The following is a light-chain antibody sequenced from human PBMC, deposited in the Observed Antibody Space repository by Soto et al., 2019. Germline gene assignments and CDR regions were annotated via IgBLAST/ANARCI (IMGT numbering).Light chain of an antibody. J-gene: IGKJ5*01. CDR3: QQSYSRLT. CDR2: AAS. Sequence: DIQMTQSPSSLSASVGDRVTITFRASQSISSYLNCYQQKPGKAPKLLIYAASSLQSGVPSRFSGSGSGTDFTLTISSLQPEDFATHYCQQSYSRLTFGQGTRLEIK. V-gene: IGKV1-39*01. CDR1: QSISSY.